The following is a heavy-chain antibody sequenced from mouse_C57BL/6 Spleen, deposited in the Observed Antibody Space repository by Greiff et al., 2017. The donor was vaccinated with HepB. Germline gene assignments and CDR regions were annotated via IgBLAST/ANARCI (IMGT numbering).Heavy chain of an antibody. Sequence: VQLVESGPGLVKPSQSLSLTCSVTGYSITSGYYWNWIRQFPGNKLEWMGYISYDGSNNYNPSLKNRISITRDTSKNQFFLKLNSVTTEDTATYYCARDSSGYADYWGQGTTLTVSS. CDR3: ARDSSGYADY. CDR1: GYSITSGYY. V-gene: IGHV3-6*01. CDR2: ISYDGSN. J-gene: IGHJ2*01. D-gene: IGHD3-2*02.